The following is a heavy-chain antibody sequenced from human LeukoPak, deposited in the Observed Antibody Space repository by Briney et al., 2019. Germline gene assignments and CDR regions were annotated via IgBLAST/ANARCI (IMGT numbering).Heavy chain of an antibody. CDR1: GGSISTYY. V-gene: IGHV4-59*01. Sequence: PSETLSLTYTVSGGSISTYYWSWLRQPPGKGLEWIGFIYYSVSTNYNPSLKSRVTISVDTSKNPFSLKLYSVSSAHTALHYCATVDYDSSGYFDFWGQGTLVTVSS. CDR3: ATVDYDSSGYFDF. D-gene: IGHD3-22*01. J-gene: IGHJ4*01. CDR2: IYYSVST.